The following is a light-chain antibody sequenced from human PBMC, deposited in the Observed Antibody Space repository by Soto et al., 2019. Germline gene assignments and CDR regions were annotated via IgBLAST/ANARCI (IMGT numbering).Light chain of an antibody. Sequence: QSVLTQPPSVSAAPGQNVTISCSGSSSNIGNHYVSWYQHLPGTAPKLLIYDTYKRPSGIPDRISGSKSGPSATLDIPGLQTGEEADYYCETWDTSLSAGLFGAGTKVTVL. J-gene: IGLJ1*01. CDR2: DTY. CDR1: SSNIGNHY. CDR3: ETWDTSLSAGL. V-gene: IGLV1-51*01.